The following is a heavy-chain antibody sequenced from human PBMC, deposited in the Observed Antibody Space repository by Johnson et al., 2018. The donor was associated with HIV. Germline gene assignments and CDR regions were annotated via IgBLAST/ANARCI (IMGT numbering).Heavy chain of an antibody. CDR2: ISYDGSIK. V-gene: IGHV3-30-3*01. D-gene: IGHD7-27*01. CDR3: AKERSWAFDI. Sequence: QVQLVESGGGLGQPGGSLRLSCAASGFTFSSYAMTWVRQAPGQGLQWVALISYDGSIKYFADSVKGRFTISRDNSNNTLYLQMNSLRAEDTAVYYCAKERSWAFDIWGQGTMVTVSS. CDR1: GFTFSSYA. J-gene: IGHJ3*02.